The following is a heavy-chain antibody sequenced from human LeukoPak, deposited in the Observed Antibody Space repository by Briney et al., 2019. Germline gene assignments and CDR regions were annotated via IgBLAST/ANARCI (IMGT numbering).Heavy chain of an antibody. CDR2: IDNDGGST. J-gene: IGHJ4*02. CDR3: ARSSYPYYFDY. Sequence: PGGSLRLSCVASGFTFSSRDWMTWVRQAPGKGLVWVSRIDNDGGSTTYADSVKGRFTISRDNAKNTLYLQMNSVRAEDTAVYYCARSSYPYYFDYWGQGTLVTVSS. CDR1: GFTFSSRDW. D-gene: IGHD6-6*01. V-gene: IGHV3-74*01.